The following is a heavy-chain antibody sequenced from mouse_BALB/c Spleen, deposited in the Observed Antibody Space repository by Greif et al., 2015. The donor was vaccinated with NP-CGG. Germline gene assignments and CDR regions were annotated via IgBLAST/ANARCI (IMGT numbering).Heavy chain of an antibody. CDR1: EYEFPSHD. CDR3: ARRAYYRYEGHSYWYFDA. J-gene: IGHJ1*01. CDR2: INSDGGST. V-gene: IGHV5-2*01. D-gene: IGHD2-14*01. Sequence: EVKLMESGGGLVQPGESLKLSCESNEYEFPSHDMSWVRKTPEKRLELVAAINSDGGSTYYPDTMERRFIISRDNTKXALYLQMSSLRSEDTALYYCARRAYYRYEGHSYWYFDAWGAGTTVTVSS.